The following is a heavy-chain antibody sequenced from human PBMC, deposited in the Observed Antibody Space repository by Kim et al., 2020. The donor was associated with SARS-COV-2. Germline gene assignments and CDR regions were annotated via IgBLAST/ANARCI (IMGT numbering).Heavy chain of an antibody. V-gene: IGHV1-8*01. CDR3: ARGYSSSSDYYGMDV. D-gene: IGHD6-13*01. Sequence: QKFQGRVTMTRNTSISTAYMELSSLRSEDTAVYYCARGYSSSSDYYGMDVWGQGTTVTVSS. J-gene: IGHJ6*02.